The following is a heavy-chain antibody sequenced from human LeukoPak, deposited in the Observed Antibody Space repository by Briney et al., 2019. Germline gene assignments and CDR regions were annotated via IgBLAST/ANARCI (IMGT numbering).Heavy chain of an antibody. D-gene: IGHD3/OR15-3a*01. CDR1: GGSISSGSYY. Sequence: PSQTLSLTCTVSGGSISSGSYYWSWIRQPAGKGLEWIGRIYTSGSTNYNPSLKSRVTISVDTSKNQFSLKLSSVTAADTAVYYCARINWTPDYWGQGTLVTVSS. CDR3: ARINWTPDY. CDR2: IYTSGST. V-gene: IGHV4-61*02. J-gene: IGHJ4*02.